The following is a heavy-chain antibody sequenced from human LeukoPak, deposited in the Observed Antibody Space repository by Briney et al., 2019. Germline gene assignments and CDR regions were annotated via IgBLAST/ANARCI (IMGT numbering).Heavy chain of an antibody. J-gene: IGHJ4*02. CDR2: ISPTGSTT. CDR3: ARGPNSNWSGLDF. CDR1: GFSFSGHW. Sequence: GGSLRLSCTASGFSFSGHWMHWARQLPGKGLVWVSRISPTGSTTSYADSVKGRLTVSRDNTKNTLYLQVNNLRAEDTAVYYCARGPNSNWSGLDFWGQGTLLTVSS. D-gene: IGHD6-6*01. V-gene: IGHV3-74*01.